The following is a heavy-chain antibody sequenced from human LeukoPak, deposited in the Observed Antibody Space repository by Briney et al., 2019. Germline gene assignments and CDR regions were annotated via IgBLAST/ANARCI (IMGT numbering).Heavy chain of an antibody. V-gene: IGHV4-39*01. CDR3: ARRGYDILTGYSPFDY. Sequence: SETLSLTCTVSGGSISSSSYYWGWIRQPPGKGLEWIGSIYYSGSTYYNPSLKSRVTISVDTSKNQFSLKLSSVTAADTAVYYCARRGYDILTGYSPFDYWGQGTLVTVSS. D-gene: IGHD3-9*01. CDR2: IYYSGST. CDR1: GGSISSSSYY. J-gene: IGHJ4*02.